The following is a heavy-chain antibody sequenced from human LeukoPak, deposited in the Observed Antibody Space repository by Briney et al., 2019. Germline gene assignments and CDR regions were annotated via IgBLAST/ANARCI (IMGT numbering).Heavy chain of an antibody. CDR2: IKQDGSEK. Sequence: PGGSLRLSCAASGFTFSSYEMNWVRQAPGKGLEWVANIKQDGSEKYYVDSVKGRFTISRDNAKNSLYLQMNSLRAEDTAVYYCATLRLGELSPLDYWGQGTLVTVSS. D-gene: IGHD3-16*02. V-gene: IGHV3-7*01. J-gene: IGHJ4*02. CDR3: ATLRLGELSPLDY. CDR1: GFTFSSYE.